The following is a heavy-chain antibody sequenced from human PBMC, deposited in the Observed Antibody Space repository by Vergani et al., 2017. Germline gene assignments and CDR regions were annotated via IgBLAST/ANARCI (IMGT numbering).Heavy chain of an antibody. Sequence: EVQLVESGGGLVQPGGSLKLSCAASGFTFSGSAMHWVRQASGKGLEWVGRIRSKANSYETAYAASVKGRFTLSRDDSKNTAYLQMNSLKTEDTAVYYCTRLGISDIVVVPAANYYYYMYVWGKGTTVTVSS. D-gene: IGHD2-2*01. J-gene: IGHJ6*03. CDR1: GFTFSGSA. CDR2: IRSKANSYET. CDR3: TRLGISDIVVVPAANYYYYMYV. V-gene: IGHV3-73*02.